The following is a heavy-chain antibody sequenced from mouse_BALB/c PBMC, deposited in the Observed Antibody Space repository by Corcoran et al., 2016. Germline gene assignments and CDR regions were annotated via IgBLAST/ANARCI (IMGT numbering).Heavy chain of an antibody. V-gene: IGHV3-6*02. CDR1: GYSITSGYY. CDR2: ISYDGSN. Sequence: DVQLQESGPGLVKPSQSLSLTCSVTGYSITSGYYWNWIRQFPGNKLEWMGYISYDGSNNYNPSLKNRISITRDTSKNQFFLKLNSVTTEDTATYYCARGYYDYDGFAYWCQGTLVTVSA. CDR3: ARGYYDYDGFAY. J-gene: IGHJ3*01. D-gene: IGHD2-4*01.